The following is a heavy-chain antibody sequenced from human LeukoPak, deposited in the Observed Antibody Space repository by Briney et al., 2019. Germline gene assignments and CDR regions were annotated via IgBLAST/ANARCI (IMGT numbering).Heavy chain of an antibody. D-gene: IGHD3-10*01. V-gene: IGHV1-2*02. CDR1: GYTFTGYY. J-gene: IGHJ4*02. Sequence: ASVKVSCKASGYTFTGYYMHWVRQAPGQGLEWMGWINPNSGGTNYAQKFQGRVTMTRDTSISTAYMELSRLRSDDTAVYHCARSGSRFGELSDYWGQGTLVTVSS. CDR3: ARSGSRFGELSDY. CDR2: INPNSGGT.